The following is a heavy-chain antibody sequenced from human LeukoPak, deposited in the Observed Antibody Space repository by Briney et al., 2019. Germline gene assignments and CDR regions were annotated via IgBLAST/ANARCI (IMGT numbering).Heavy chain of an antibody. D-gene: IGHD1-26*01. Sequence: ASVKVSCKASGYTFTSYDINWVRQATGQGLEWMGWMNPNGGNTGYAQKFQGRVTMTRNTSISTAHMELSSLRSEDTAVYYCACSSGWGSGSYWEYFQHWGQGTLVTVSS. CDR1: GYTFTSYD. V-gene: IGHV1-8*01. CDR2: MNPNGGNT. J-gene: IGHJ1*01. CDR3: ACSSGWGSGSYWEYFQH.